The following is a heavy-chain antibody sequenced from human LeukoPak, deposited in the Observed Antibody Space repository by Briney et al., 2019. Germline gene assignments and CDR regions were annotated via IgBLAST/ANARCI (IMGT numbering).Heavy chain of an antibody. D-gene: IGHD2-21*02. CDR3: ASEYCGGDCYSNFDY. V-gene: IGHV1-69*04. J-gene: IGHJ4*02. CDR1: GGTFSSYA. CDR2: IIPIFGIA. Sequence: SVKVSCKASGGTFSSYAISWVRQAPGQGLEWMGRIIPIFGIANYAQKFQGRVTITAGKSTSTAYMELSSLRSEDTAVYCCASEYCGGDCYSNFDYWGQGTLVTVSS.